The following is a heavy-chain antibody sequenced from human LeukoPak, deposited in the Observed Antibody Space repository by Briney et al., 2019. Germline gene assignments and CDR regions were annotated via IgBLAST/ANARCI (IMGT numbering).Heavy chain of an antibody. Sequence: GSLRLSCAASGFTFSSYSMNWVRQAPGKGLEWVSSISSSSSYIYYADSVKGRFTISRDNAKNSLYLQMNSLRAEDTAVYYCARDVDIVATMDYWGQGTLVTVSS. V-gene: IGHV3-21*01. CDR3: ARDVDIVATMDY. CDR2: ISSSSSYI. J-gene: IGHJ4*02. D-gene: IGHD5-12*01. CDR1: GFTFSSYS.